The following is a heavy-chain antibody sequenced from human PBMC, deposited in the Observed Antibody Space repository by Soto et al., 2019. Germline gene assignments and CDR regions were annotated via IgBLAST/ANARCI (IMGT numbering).Heavy chain of an antibody. D-gene: IGHD2-15*01. J-gene: IGHJ4*02. CDR2: IYWDDDQ. CDR3: APMRAATFDY. CDR1: GVSLSTGGVG. Sequence: QITLKESGPTLVKPTQTLTLTCNVSGVSLSTGGVGVGWIRQPPGKALEWLALIYWDDDQRPSPSLKSRLTTTNATPNNQVLLTITNMAPEHTAPYYCAPMRAATFDYWRQAPLVTVSS. V-gene: IGHV2-5*02.